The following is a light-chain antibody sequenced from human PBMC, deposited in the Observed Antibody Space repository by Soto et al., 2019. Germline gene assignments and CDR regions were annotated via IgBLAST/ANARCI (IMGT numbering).Light chain of an antibody. J-gene: IGKJ2*01. CDR3: QQYNNWHQT. V-gene: IGKV3-15*01. Sequence: EIVMTQSPVTLSVSPGERATLSCRASQSVSSNLAWYQQKPGQAPRLLIYGASTGTTGIPPRFSGSGSGTEFTLTISSLQSKDFAVYYCQQYNNWHQTFGQGTKLEIK. CDR1: QSVSSN. CDR2: GAS.